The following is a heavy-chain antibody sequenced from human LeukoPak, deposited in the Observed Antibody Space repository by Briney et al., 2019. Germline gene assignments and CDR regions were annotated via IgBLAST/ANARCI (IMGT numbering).Heavy chain of an antibody. CDR2: INHSGGT. CDR3: AREMGSSGFRSFDY. V-gene: IGHV4-34*01. Sequence: SETLSLTCAVYGGSFIGNYWSWIRQPPGKGLEWIGEINHSGGTNYNPSLKSRFTISVDTSKNQFSLKLSSVTAADTAVYYCAREMGSSGFRSFDYWGQGTLVTVSS. CDR1: GGSFIGNY. J-gene: IGHJ4*02. D-gene: IGHD3-22*01.